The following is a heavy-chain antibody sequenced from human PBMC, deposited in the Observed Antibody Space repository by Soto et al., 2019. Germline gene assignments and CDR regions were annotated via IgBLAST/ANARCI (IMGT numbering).Heavy chain of an antibody. V-gene: IGHV4-4*02. CDR1: GGSISSSNW. CDR2: IYHSGST. J-gene: IGHJ4*02. CDR3: ARDINTAMGPSVDY. Sequence: QVQLQESGPGLVKPSGTLSLTCAVSGGSISSSNWWSWVRQPPGKWLERIGEIYHSGSTNYNPSLKSRVTRSVDKSKNQFSLKLSTVTAADTAVYYCARDINTAMGPSVDYWGQGSLVTVS. D-gene: IGHD5-18*01.